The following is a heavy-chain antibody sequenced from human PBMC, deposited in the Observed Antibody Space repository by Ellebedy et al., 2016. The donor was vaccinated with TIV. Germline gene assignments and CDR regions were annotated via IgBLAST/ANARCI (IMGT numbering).Heavy chain of an antibody. CDR1: GFTFSSYG. D-gene: IGHD3-22*01. CDR3: AKGKMINAPKRSKDAFDI. J-gene: IGHJ3*02. CDR2: ISYDGSNK. V-gene: IGHV3-30*18. Sequence: GESLKISXAASGFTFSSYGMHWVRQAPGKGLEWVAVISYDGSNKYYADSVKGRFTISRDNSKNTLYLQMNSLRAEDTAVYYCAKGKMINAPKRSKDAFDIWGQGTMVTVSS.